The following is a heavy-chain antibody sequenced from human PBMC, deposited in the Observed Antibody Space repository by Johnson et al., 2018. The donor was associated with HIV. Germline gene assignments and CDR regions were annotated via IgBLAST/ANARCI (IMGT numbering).Heavy chain of an antibody. V-gene: IGHV3-11*04. CDR3: ARGRPSGSHDAFDI. CDR2: ISSRGITK. Sequence: QVQLVESGGGLVKPGGSLRLSCAASGVTFSDYYMSWIRQAPGKGLEWISYISSRGITKYYADSGKGRFTISRDNAKNSLYLQMNSLRAEDTAVYYCARGRPSGSHDAFDIWGQGTMVTVSS. D-gene: IGHD3-22*01. J-gene: IGHJ3*02. CDR1: GVTFSDYY.